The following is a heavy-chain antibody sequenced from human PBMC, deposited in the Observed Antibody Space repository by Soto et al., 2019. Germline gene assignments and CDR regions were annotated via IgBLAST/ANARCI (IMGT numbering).Heavy chain of an antibody. CDR1: GFRFSSFG. J-gene: IGHJ4*02. Sequence: QVQLVESGGGVVHPGRSVRLSCVGSGFRFSSFGMDWVRQAPGKGLEWVAAISHDGSDISYRDSVKGRFTISRDNSRDTLFLQMNSLTADDTAVYYCAKATTNGGWFNPFDSWGQGALVTVSS. CDR3: AKATTNGGWFNPFDS. CDR2: ISHDGSDI. V-gene: IGHV3-33*05. D-gene: IGHD6-19*01.